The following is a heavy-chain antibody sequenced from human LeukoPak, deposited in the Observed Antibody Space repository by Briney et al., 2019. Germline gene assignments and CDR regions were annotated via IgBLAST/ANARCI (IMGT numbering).Heavy chain of an antibody. J-gene: IGHJ3*02. CDR2: ISAYNGNT. Sequence: ASVKVSCKASGYTFTSYYMHWVRQAPGQGLEWMGWISAYNGNTNYAQKLQGRVTMTTDTSTSTAYMELRSLRSDDTAVYYCARDHYDFWSGSSDAFDIWGQGTMVTVSS. CDR1: GYTFTSYY. V-gene: IGHV1-18*04. CDR3: ARDHYDFWSGSSDAFDI. D-gene: IGHD3-3*01.